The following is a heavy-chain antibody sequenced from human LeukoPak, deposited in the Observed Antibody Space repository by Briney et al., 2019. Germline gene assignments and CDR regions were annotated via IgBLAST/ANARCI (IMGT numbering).Heavy chain of an antibody. J-gene: IGHJ6*03. CDR1: GYSINSGYY. Sequence: SETLSLTCTVSGYSINSGYYWGWIRQPPGKGLEWIGSISHSGSTYSKPSLKSRVTISVDTSKNQFSLKVSSVTAADTAVYYCARDFLYVYTYGYSFYYYLDVWGKGTTVTVSS. D-gene: IGHD5-18*01. CDR2: ISHSGST. CDR3: ARDFLYVYTYGYSFYYYLDV. V-gene: IGHV4-38-2*02.